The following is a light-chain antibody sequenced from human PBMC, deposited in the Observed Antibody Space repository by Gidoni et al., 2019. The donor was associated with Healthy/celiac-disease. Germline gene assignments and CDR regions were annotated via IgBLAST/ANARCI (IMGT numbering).Light chain of an antibody. Sequence: QSALTQPASESASPGQSITISCTGTISDVGSYNLVSWYQQHPGKAPKLMIYEGSKRPSGVSNRFSGSKSGNTASLTIAGLQAEDEADYYCCSYAGSSTLVFGGGTKLTVL. J-gene: IGLJ3*02. CDR1: ISDVGSYNL. CDR2: EGS. CDR3: CSYAGSSTLV. V-gene: IGLV2-23*01.